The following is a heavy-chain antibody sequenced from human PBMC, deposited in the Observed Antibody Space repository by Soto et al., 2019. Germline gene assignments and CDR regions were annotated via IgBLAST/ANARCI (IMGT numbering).Heavy chain of an antibody. CDR1: GFTFSNYA. CDR3: AKGGYYSDNSGFYNCLTN. V-gene: IGHV3-23*01. Sequence: EVQLLESGGDMVQPGGSLRLSCAASGFTFSNYAMRWVRQAPGKGPEWVSGTSAGGTKTYYADSVKGRFTISRDNSKNTLYLQMNSLRGEDTAVYYCAKGGYYSDNSGFYNCLTNWGQGTLVTVSS. CDR2: TSAGGTKT. J-gene: IGHJ4*02. D-gene: IGHD3-22*01.